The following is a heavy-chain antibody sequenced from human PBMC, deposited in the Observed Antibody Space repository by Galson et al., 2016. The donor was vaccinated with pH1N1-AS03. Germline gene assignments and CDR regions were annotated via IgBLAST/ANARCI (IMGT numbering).Heavy chain of an antibody. CDR1: GGTFSNFA. Sequence: SGGTFSNFAISWMRQAPGQGLEWMGGIHPIFGTVTYAQKFQGRLTVTADDSTSAAYMELSSLTSEDTAIYYCARDRYYDGSGRKFFESEYWGQGTLVIVSS. V-gene: IGHV1-69*01. CDR3: ARDRYYDGSGRKFFESEY. CDR2: IHPIFGTV. J-gene: IGHJ4*02. D-gene: IGHD3-22*01.